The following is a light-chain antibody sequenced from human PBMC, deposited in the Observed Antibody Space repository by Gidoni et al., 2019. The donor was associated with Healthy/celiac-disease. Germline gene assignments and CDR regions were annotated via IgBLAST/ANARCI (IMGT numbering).Light chain of an antibody. CDR2: DVS. J-gene: IGLJ1*01. CDR3: SSYTSSSTLSYV. Sequence: HSALTQPASVSGSPGPSITISCTGTSSDVGGYNYVSWYQQHPGKAPKLMIYDVSNRPSGVSNRFSGSKSGNTASLTISGLQAEDEADYYCSSYTSSSTLSYVFGTGTKVTVL. V-gene: IGLV2-14*01. CDR1: SSDVGGYNY.